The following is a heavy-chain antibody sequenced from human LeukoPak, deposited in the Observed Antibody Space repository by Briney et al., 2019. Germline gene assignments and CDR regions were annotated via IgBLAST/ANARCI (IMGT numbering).Heavy chain of an antibody. CDR1: GGSISSGADS. D-gene: IGHD2-2*01. J-gene: IGHJ3*02. CDR2: IYHGGSA. CDR3: ARWAQEDIVVVPAATPDAFDI. Sequence: SQTLSLTCSVSGGSISSGADSWSWIRQPPGKGLEWIGYIYHGGSAYYNPSFKSRVTMSVDTSKNQFSLNLTSVTAADTAVYYCARWAQEDIVVVPAATPDAFDIWGQGTMVTVSS. V-gene: IGHV4-30-2*01.